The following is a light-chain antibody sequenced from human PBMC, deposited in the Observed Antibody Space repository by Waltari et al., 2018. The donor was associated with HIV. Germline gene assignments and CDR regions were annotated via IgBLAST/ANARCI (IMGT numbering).Light chain of an antibody. Sequence: QSALTQPASVSGSPGQSISISCTGTSNDVGIYDLVSWYQHHPGKAPKLVIYEATKRPAGVSNRFSGSKSGNSASLTISGLQAEDEADYFCCSYAGSVTYWVFGGGTKVTVL. CDR1: SNDVGIYDL. J-gene: IGLJ3*02. CDR2: EAT. CDR3: CSYAGSVTYWV. V-gene: IGLV2-23*01.